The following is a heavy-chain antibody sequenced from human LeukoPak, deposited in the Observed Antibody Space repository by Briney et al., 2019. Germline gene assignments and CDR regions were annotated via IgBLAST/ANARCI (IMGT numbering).Heavy chain of an antibody. V-gene: IGHV3-33*06. J-gene: IGHJ4*02. D-gene: IGHD4-23*01. CDR3: AKGPRLVTPFFDY. CDR2: IWYDGSKE. CDR1: GFTFSSYG. Sequence: GKSLRLSCAASGFTFSSYGMHWVRQAPGKGLEWVAVIWYDGSKEYYADSVKGRFTISRDNSKNTLYLQMNSLRAEDTAVYYCAKGPRLVTPFFDYWGQGTLVTVSS.